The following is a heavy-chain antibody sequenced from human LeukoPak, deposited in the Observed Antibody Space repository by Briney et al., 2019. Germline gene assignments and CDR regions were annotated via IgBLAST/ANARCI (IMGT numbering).Heavy chain of an antibody. CDR3: ARGPDTMDAFDI. CDR1: GFTFSESW. CDR2: IWYDGSNK. J-gene: IGHJ3*02. D-gene: IGHD3-10*01. Sequence: GGSLRLSCAASGFTFSESWMTWVRQAPGKGLEWVAVIWYDGSNKYYADSVKGRFTISRDNSKNTLYLQMNSLRAEDTAVYYCARGPDTMDAFDIWGQGTMVTVSS. V-gene: IGHV3-33*07.